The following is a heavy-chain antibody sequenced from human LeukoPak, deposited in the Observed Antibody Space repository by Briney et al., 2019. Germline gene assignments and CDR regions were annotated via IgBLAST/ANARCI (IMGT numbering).Heavy chain of an antibody. V-gene: IGHV1-69*05. Sequence: SVKVSCKASGYTFTSYGIGWVRQAPGQGPEWMGGIIPISGTANYAQKFQGRVTITTDESTSTAYMELSSLTSDDTAVYYCARGLQYQLLKALGYYYMDVWGEGTTVTVSS. CDR2: IIPISGTA. D-gene: IGHD2-2*01. CDR1: GYTFTSYG. J-gene: IGHJ6*03. CDR3: ARGLQYQLLKALGYYYMDV.